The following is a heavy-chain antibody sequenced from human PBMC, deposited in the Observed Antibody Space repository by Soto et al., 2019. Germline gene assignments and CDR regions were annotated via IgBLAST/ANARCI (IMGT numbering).Heavy chain of an antibody. D-gene: IGHD2-15*01. CDR1: GYTFTGYY. J-gene: IGHJ4*02. CDR3: AREVPDCSGGSCYSYFDY. Sequence: ASVKVSCKASGYTFTGYYMHWVRQAPGQGLEWMGWINPNSGGTNYAQKFQGRVTMTRDTSISTAYMELSRLRSDDTAVYYCAREVPDCSGGSCYSYFDYWGQGTLVTAPQ. CDR2: INPNSGGT. V-gene: IGHV1-2*02.